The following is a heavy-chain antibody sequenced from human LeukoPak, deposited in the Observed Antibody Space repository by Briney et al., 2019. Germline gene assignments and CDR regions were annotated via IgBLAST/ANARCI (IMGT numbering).Heavy chain of an antibody. CDR2: ISWNSGSI. CDR1: GFTFDDYA. Sequence: PGGSLRLSCAASGFTFDDYAMHWVRQAPGKGLEWVSGISWNSGSIGYADSVKGRFTISRDNAKNSLYLQMNSLRAEDTALYYCAKDTAMEYYLDYWGQGTLVTVSS. V-gene: IGHV3-9*01. D-gene: IGHD5-18*01. CDR3: AKDTAMEYYLDY. J-gene: IGHJ4*02.